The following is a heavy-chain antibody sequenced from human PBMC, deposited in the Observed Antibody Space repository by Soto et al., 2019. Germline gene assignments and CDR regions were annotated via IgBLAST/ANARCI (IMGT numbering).Heavy chain of an antibody. J-gene: IGHJ5*02. CDR3: AAGSGSYSLFDP. Sequence: GGSLRLSCAASGFTFINHWMHWVRQVPGKGLVWVSRMNSDGSSTNYADSVKGRFTISRDNAKNTLYLQMNSLRAEDTAVYYCAAGSGSYSLFDPWGQGTLVTVSS. CDR1: GFTFINHW. V-gene: IGHV3-74*01. D-gene: IGHD1-26*01. CDR2: MNSDGSST.